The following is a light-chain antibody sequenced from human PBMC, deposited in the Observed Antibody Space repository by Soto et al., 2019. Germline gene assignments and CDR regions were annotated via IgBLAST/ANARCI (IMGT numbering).Light chain of an antibody. Sequence: EVMLIQSPAPLPMSPGERATLSCRAGETVATTLPWYQQQPGQAPRHLISGASTRAAGISARFRGGGSGTEFTLTLTSRRSEDSGTYYCQQYFERPPMTFGQGTKVEI. CDR2: GAS. CDR1: ETVATT. CDR3: QQYFERPPMT. V-gene: IGKV3-15*01. J-gene: IGKJ1*01.